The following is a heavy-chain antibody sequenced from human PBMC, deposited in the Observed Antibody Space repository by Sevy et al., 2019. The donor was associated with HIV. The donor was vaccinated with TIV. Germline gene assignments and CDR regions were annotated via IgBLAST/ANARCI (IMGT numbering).Heavy chain of an antibody. J-gene: IGHJ4*02. CDR3: ARVGPVSGGYYLNTFDY. CDR1: GGTFSSYA. V-gene: IGHV1-69*13. D-gene: IGHD1-26*01. Sequence: ASVKVSCKASGGTFSSYAISWVRQAPGQGLEWMGGIIPIFGTANDAQKFQGRVTVTADESTCTAYMELSSLRSEDTAVYYCARVGPVSGGYYLNTFDYWGQGTLVTVSS. CDR2: IIPIFGTA.